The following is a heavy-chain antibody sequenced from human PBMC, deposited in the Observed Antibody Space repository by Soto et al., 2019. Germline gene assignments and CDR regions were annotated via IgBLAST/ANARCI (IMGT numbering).Heavy chain of an antibody. CDR3: AKEWTTRRAFDS. V-gene: IGHV3-23*01. Sequence: PGGSLRLSCAASGFTFSNYAMNWVRHTPGKGLEWVSSISGSGDKTYYADSVKGRFTFSRDNSKNTLYLQMNSLRVEDKAVYYCAKEWTTRRAFDSWGQGTLVTVS. CDR2: ISGSGDKT. J-gene: IGHJ4*02. CDR1: GFTFSNYA. D-gene: IGHD2-2*01.